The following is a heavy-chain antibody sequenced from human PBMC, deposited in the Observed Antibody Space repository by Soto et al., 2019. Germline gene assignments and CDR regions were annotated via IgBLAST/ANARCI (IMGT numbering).Heavy chain of an antibody. Sequence: EVQLLESGGGLVQPGGSLRLSCAASGFTFSSYAMSWVRQAPGKGLEWVSTISGSGGNAYYADSVKGRFSISRDNSKKTLRLQVNSLRADDTAVYYCAKDGASGSYPPYYYFGMDVWGQGTTVTVSS. J-gene: IGHJ6*02. CDR1: GFTFSSYA. CDR2: ISGSGGNA. CDR3: AKDGASGSYPPYYYFGMDV. D-gene: IGHD1-26*01. V-gene: IGHV3-23*01.